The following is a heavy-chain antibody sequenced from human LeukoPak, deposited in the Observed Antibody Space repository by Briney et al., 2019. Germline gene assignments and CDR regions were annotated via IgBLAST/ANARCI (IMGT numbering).Heavy chain of an antibody. D-gene: IGHD6-13*01. Sequence: PSETLSLTCTVSGGAITSYYWSWIRQPPGKGLEWIGSIYYSGVTNYNPSLKSRVTISVDTSKTQFFLRLSSVTAADTAVYYCARVGAAGRRVDPWSQGTLVTVSS. V-gene: IGHV4-59*01. CDR3: ARVGAAGRRVDP. CDR1: GGAITSYY. CDR2: IYYSGVT. J-gene: IGHJ5*02.